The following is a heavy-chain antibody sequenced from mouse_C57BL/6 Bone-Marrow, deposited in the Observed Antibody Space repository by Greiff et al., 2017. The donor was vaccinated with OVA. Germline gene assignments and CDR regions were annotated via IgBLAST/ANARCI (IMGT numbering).Heavy chain of an antibody. CDR1: GYAFTNYL. D-gene: IGHD1-1*01. CDR3: ARVGLYGSSPLYAMDY. V-gene: IGHV1-54*01. CDR2: INPGSGGT. Sequence: LQESGAELVRPGTSVKVSCKASGYAFTNYLIEWVKQRPGQGLEWIGVINPGSGGTNYNEKFKGKATLTADKSSSTAYMQLSSLTSEDSAVYFCARVGLYGSSPLYAMDYWGQGTSVTVSS. J-gene: IGHJ4*01.